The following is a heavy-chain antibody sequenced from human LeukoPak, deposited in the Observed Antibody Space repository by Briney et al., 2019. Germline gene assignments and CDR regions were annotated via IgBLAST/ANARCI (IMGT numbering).Heavy chain of an antibody. CDR3: ARESNWAFDY. CDR2: ISSRGNTI. J-gene: IGHJ4*02. Sequence: PGGSLRLSCAVSGFTFSDYYTTWIRQAPGKGLEWVSYISSRGNTIYYADSVKGRFTVSRDNAKNSLYQQMNSLRAEDTAVYYCARESNWAFDYWGQGTLVTVSS. V-gene: IGHV3-11*01. CDR1: GFTFSDYY. D-gene: IGHD7-27*01.